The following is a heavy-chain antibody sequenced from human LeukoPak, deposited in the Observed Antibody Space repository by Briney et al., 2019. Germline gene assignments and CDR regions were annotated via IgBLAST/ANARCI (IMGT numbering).Heavy chain of an antibody. CDR3: ARGFYGSGRLNWFDP. Sequence: PSETLPLTCTVSGGSISSGGYYWSWIRQHPGKGLEWIGYIYYSGGTYYNPSLKSRVTISVDTSKNQFSLKLSSVTAADTAVYYCARGFYGSGRLNWFDPWGQGTLVTVSS. D-gene: IGHD3-10*01. J-gene: IGHJ5*02. V-gene: IGHV4-31*03. CDR1: GGSISSGGYY. CDR2: IYYSGGT.